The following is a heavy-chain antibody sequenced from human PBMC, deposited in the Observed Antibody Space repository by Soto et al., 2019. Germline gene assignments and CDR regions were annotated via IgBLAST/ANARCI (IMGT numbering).Heavy chain of an antibody. D-gene: IGHD5-18*01. CDR3: AKNEGGRDTALVF. CDR2: ISGSGSGT. CDR1: GFIFSSDA. Sequence: EVSLRLSCAASGFIFSSDAMTWVRQAPGKGLEWVSGISGSGSGTYYADSVKGRFTISRDYSKKTVYLQMNSLRGEDTAVYYCAKNEGGRDTALVFWGQGTLVTVSS. V-gene: IGHV3-23*01. J-gene: IGHJ4*02.